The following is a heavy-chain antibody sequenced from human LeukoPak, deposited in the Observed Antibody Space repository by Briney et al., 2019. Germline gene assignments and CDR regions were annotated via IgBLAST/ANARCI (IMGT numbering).Heavy chain of an antibody. V-gene: IGHV5-51*01. CDR1: GYSFTSYW. CDR2: ISPGDSDT. J-gene: IGHJ2*01. CDR3: ARMAYDSSGYRYFDL. D-gene: IGHD3-22*01. Sequence: GESLKISCKGSGYSFTSYWIGWVRQMPGKGLEWMGIISPGDSDTRYSPSFQGQVTVSADKSISTAYLQWSNLKASDTAMYYCARMAYDSSGYRYFDLWGRGTLVTVSS.